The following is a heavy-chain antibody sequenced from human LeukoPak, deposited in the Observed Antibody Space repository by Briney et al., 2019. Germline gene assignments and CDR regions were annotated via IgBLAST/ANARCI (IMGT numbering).Heavy chain of an antibody. D-gene: IGHD2-2*01. V-gene: IGHV3-30-3*01. CDR1: GFTFSSYA. CDR3: ASTRGY. J-gene: IGHJ4*02. Sequence: GRSLRLSCAASGFTFSSYAMHWVRQAPGKGLEWVAVISYDGSNKYYADSVKGRFTISRDNSKNTLYLQMNSLRAEDTAVYYCASTRGYWGQGTLVTVSS. CDR2: ISYDGSNK.